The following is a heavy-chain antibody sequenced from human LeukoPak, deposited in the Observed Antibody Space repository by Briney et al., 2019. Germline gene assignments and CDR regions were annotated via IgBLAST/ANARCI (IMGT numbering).Heavy chain of an antibody. V-gene: IGHV3-7*01. CDR2: IRQDGGLT. CDR1: ELTFTGYW. J-gene: IGHJ4*02. D-gene: IGHD3-10*01. CDR3: ARDGHSSGSFDY. Sequence: PGGSLRLSCAASELTFTGYWMTWVRQAPGKGLQWVGNIRQDGGLTHYSDSVKGRFTISRDDAKRSLYLQVNSLRPEDTAVYYCARDGHSSGSFDYWGQGTLVTVSS.